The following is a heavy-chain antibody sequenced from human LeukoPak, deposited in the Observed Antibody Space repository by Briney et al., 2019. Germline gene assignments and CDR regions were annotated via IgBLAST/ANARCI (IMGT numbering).Heavy chain of an antibody. Sequence: GESLKISCKGSGYSFTSYWIGWVRQMPGKGLEWMTIIYPGDSETRYSPSFQGQVTISADKSIGTMHLQWSSLKASDTAMYYCARALRTGQGDYVPVLWGQGTLVIVSS. CDR1: GYSFTSYW. J-gene: IGHJ4*02. V-gene: IGHV5-51*01. CDR3: ARALRTGQGDYVPVL. CDR2: IYPGDSET. D-gene: IGHD4-17*01.